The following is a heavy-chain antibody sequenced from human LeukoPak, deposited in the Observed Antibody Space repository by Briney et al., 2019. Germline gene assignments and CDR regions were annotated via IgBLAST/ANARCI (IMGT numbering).Heavy chain of an antibody. Sequence: SETLSLTCAVYGGSFSGYYWSWIRRPPGKGLEWIGEINHSGSTNYNPSLKSRVTISVDTSKNQFSLKLSSVTAADTAVYYCARGRDSSSWLGDYWGQGTLVTVSS. J-gene: IGHJ4*02. CDR1: GGSFSGYY. D-gene: IGHD6-13*01. CDR3: ARGRDSSSWLGDY. CDR2: INHSGST. V-gene: IGHV4-34*01.